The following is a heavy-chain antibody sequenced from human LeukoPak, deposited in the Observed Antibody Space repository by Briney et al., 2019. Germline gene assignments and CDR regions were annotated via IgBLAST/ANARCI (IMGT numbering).Heavy chain of an antibody. J-gene: IGHJ3*02. D-gene: IGHD6-6*01. CDR1: GGSISSYY. CDR2: IYTSGST. CDR3: ARDGPDVRAFDI. V-gene: IGHV4-4*07. Sequence: SETLSLTCTVSGGSISSYYWSWIRQPAGKGLEWIGRIYTSGSTNYNPSLKSRVTMSVDTSKDQFSLKLRSVTAADTAVYYCARDGPDVRAFDIWGQGTMVTVSS.